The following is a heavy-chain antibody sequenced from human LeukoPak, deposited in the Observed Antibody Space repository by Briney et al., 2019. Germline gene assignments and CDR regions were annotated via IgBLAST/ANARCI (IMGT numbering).Heavy chain of an antibody. CDR2: IKQDGSEK. CDR1: GFTFSSYW. V-gene: IGHV3-7*01. Sequence: PGGSLRLSCAASGFTFSSYWMSWVRQAPGKGLEWVANIKQDGSEKYYVDSVKGRFTISRDDAKNSLYLQMNSLRAEDTAVYYCASSRGTMMCLDYWGQGTLVTVSS. CDR3: ASSRGTMMCLDY. D-gene: IGHD3-22*01. J-gene: IGHJ4*02.